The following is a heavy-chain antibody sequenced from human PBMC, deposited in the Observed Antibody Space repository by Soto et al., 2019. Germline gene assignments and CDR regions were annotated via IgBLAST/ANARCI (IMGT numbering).Heavy chain of an antibody. CDR1: GCSISSYY. Sequence: QVQLQESGPGLVKPSETLSLTCTVSGCSISSYYWSWIRQPPGKGLEWIGYIYYSGSTNYNPSLKSRVTIAVDTSMNQFSLKLSSVTAADTAVYYCARRWGDYFDYWGQGTLVTVSS. V-gene: IGHV4-59*08. CDR3: ARRWGDYFDY. D-gene: IGHD3-16*01. CDR2: IYYSGST. J-gene: IGHJ4*02.